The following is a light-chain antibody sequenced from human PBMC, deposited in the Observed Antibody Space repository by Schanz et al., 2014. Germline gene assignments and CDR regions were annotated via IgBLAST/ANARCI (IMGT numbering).Light chain of an antibody. CDR3: SSYTVTSTLV. J-gene: IGLJ2*01. CDR2: DVS. CDR1: SSDVGAYND. V-gene: IGLV2-14*03. Sequence: QSALTQPRSVSGSPGQSVTISCTGTSSDVGAYNDVSWYQQHPGKAPKLMIYDVSNRPSGVSNRFSGSKSDVTASLTISGLQAEDEADYYCSSYTVTSTLVFGGGTKLTVL.